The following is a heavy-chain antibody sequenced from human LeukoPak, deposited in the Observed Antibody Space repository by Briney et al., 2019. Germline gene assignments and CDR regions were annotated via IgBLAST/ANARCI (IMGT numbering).Heavy chain of an antibody. CDR1: GFTFSNYA. V-gene: IGHV3-30*04. D-gene: IGHD2-15*01. CDR3: AKDPYRVVVATGNYLDP. Sequence: PGGSLRLSCAASGFTFSNYAIHWVRQAPGKGLEWVAVISHDGSNIYYGDSVKGRFSISRDNSKNTLYLQMNSLKAEDTAVYYCAKDPYRVVVATGNYLDPWGQGTLVTVSS. J-gene: IGHJ5*02. CDR2: ISHDGSNI.